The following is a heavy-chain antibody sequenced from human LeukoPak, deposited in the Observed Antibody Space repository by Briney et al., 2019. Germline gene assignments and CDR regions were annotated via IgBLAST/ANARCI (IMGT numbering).Heavy chain of an antibody. Sequence: WGSLRLSCAASGLTFSNYWMHWVRHVPGKGLLWVSGINTDGRTTVYADSVKGRFTISRDNAKNTLYLQMNSPTIEDTAVYYCVVDFQYNCPWGQGTLVTVSS. V-gene: IGHV3-74*01. CDR1: GLTFSNYW. CDR3: VVDFQYNCP. J-gene: IGHJ5*02. D-gene: IGHD5-24*01. CDR2: INTDGRTT.